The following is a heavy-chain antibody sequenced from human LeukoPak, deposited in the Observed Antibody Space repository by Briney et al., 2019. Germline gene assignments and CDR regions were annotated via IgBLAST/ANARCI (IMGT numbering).Heavy chain of an antibody. D-gene: IGHD3-10*01. J-gene: IGHJ4*02. CDR1: GFTFSSCA. CDR3: AKDRATYYYGSGSYPL. V-gene: IGHV3-23*01. CDR2: ISGSGGIT. Sequence: PGGSLRLSCAASGFTFSSCAMNWVRQAPGKGLEWVSGISGSGGITHYADSVRGRFTISRDNSKNTLYLQMNSLRAEDTAVYYCAKDRATYYYGSGSYPLWGQGTLVTVSS.